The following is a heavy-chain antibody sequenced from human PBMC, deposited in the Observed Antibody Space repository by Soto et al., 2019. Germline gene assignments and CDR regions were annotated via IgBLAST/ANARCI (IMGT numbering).Heavy chain of an antibody. V-gene: IGHV3-23*01. J-gene: IGHJ5*02. CDR1: GFTFSSYA. D-gene: IGHD6-19*01. CDR3: ARGLSAFDP. Sequence: GGSLRLSCAASGFTFSSYAMSWVRQAPGKGLVWVSAVTGSTGNTYNADSVRGRFTISRDNSKNMVYLQMTSLRAEDTAVYYCARGLSAFDPWGPGTLVTVSS. CDR2: VTGSTGNT.